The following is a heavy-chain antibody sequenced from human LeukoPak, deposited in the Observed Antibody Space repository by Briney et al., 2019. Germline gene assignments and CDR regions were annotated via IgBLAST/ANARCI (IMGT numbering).Heavy chain of an antibody. CDR1: GFTFSSYW. CDR3: ARPYYDFWSGYYPPDY. Sequence: GGSLRLSCAASGFTFSSYWMSWVRQAPGKGLEWVANIKQDGGEEYYVDSVKGRFTISRDNAKNSLYLQMNSLRAEDTAVYYCARPYYDFWSGYYPPDYWGQGTLVTVSS. V-gene: IGHV3-7*01. CDR2: IKQDGGEE. J-gene: IGHJ4*02. D-gene: IGHD3-3*01.